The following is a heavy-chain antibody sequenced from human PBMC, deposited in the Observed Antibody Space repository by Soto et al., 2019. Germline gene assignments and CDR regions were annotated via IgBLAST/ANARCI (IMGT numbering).Heavy chain of an antibody. J-gene: IGHJ6*02. Sequence: QVQLVQCGAEVKKPGSSVKVSCKASGGSFSSSAISWVRQAPGQGLEWMGRIIPIFGTPNYAQKFQGRVTISSDESTSTAYMELSSLRSEDTAMYYCASLATVPHNIWGQGTTVTVSS. CDR2: IIPIFGTP. CDR3: ASLATVPHNI. V-gene: IGHV1-69*15. D-gene: IGHD1-1*01. CDR1: GGSFSSSA.